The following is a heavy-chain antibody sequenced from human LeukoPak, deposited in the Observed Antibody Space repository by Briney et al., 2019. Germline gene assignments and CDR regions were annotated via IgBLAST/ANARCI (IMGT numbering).Heavy chain of an antibody. Sequence: ASVKVSCKASGFTFTSSAVRWVRQARGQRLEWIGWIVVGSGNTNYAQKFQGRVTITRNTSISTASMELSSLRSEDTAVYYCARGRYYYYYYMDVWGKGTTVTVSS. CDR1: GFTFTSSA. CDR2: IVVGSGNT. CDR3: ARGRYYYYYYMDV. V-gene: IGHV1-58*01. J-gene: IGHJ6*03.